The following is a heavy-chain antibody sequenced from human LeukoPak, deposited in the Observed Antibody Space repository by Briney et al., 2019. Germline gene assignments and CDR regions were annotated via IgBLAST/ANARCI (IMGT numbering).Heavy chain of an antibody. Sequence: GRSLRLSCAASGFTFSSYSMNWVRQAPGKGLEWVSSISSSSSYIYYADSVKGRFTISRDNAKNSLYLQMNSLRAEDTAVYYCARDSRRYGSGSYYIDYWGQGTLVTVSS. V-gene: IGHV3-21*01. CDR3: ARDSRRYGSGSYYIDY. CDR2: ISSSSSYI. J-gene: IGHJ4*02. CDR1: GFTFSSYS. D-gene: IGHD3-10*01.